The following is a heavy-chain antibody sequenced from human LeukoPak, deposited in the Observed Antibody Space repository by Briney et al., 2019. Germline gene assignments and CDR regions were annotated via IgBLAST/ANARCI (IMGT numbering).Heavy chain of an antibody. V-gene: IGHV3-53*04. CDR2: IYMGGNT. CDR1: GFTVSSHD. J-gene: IGHJ6*02. Sequence: GGSLRLSCAASGFTVSSHDMSWVRQAPGKGLEWVSVIYMGGNTFYADSVKGRFTISRHTSKNTLYLQMNSLRAEDTAVYYCARDFPTARLVIKRFMDVWGQGTTVTVSS. CDR3: ARDFPTARLVIKRFMDV. D-gene: IGHD3-9*01.